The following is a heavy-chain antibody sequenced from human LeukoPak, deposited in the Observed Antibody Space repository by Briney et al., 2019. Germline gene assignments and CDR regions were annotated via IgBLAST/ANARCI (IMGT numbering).Heavy chain of an antibody. Sequence: GASVKVSCKASGYTFTNYGVSWVRQAPGQGLEWMGWINPNSGGTNYAQKFQGRVTMTRDTSISTAYMELSRLRSDDTAVYYCARAVITFGGVIVYYYYYMDVWGKGTTVTVSS. J-gene: IGHJ6*03. D-gene: IGHD3-16*02. CDR2: INPNSGGT. V-gene: IGHV1-2*02. CDR3: ARAVITFGGVIVYYYYYMDV. CDR1: GYTFTNYG.